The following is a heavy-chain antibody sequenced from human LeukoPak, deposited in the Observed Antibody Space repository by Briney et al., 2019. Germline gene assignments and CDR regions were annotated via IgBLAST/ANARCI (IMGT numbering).Heavy chain of an antibody. CDR3: ARDPNRDYYYFDY. CDR1: GFTFSSYW. J-gene: IGHJ4*02. Sequence: PGGSLRLSCAASGFTFSSYWMSWVRQAPGKGLEWVANIKQDGSEKYYVDSVKGRFTISRDNAKNSLYLQMNSLRAEDTAVYYCARDPNRDYYYFDYWGQGTLVTVSS. V-gene: IGHV3-7*01. CDR2: IKQDGSEK. D-gene: IGHD4-17*01.